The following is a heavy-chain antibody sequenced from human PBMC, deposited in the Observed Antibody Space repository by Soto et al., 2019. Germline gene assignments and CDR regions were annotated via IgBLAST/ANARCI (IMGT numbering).Heavy chain of an antibody. CDR3: AKMRHVGEPYYYYYYSKVV. CDR1: GFTFNTFA. J-gene: IGHJ6*03. CDR2: ISGSGGAT. D-gene: IGHD3-10*01. Sequence: GGSLRLSCAASGFTFNTFALTWVRQAPGKGLEWVSAISGSGGATYYADSVKGRFVISRDNYKNTLFLQMSSLRAEDTAIYYCAKMRHVGEPYYYYYYSKVVWGKGTTGTFSS. V-gene: IGHV3-23*01.